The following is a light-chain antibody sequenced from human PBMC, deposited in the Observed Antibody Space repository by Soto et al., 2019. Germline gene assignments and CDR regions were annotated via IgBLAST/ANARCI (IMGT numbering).Light chain of an antibody. CDR3: QQYGNSPIT. CDR1: LSVRSNF. V-gene: IGKV3-20*01. CDR2: GAS. Sequence: EIVLTQSPGTLSLSPGERATLSCRACLSVRSNFLAWYQQKPGQAPRLLIYGASIRATGIPDRFSGSGSGTDFTLTISRLEPEDFAVYYCQQYGNSPITFGQGTRLEIK. J-gene: IGKJ5*01.